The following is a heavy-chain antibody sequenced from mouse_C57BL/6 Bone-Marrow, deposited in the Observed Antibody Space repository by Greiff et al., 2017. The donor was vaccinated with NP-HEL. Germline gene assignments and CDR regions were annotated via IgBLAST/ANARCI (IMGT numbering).Heavy chain of an antibody. V-gene: IGHV1-72*01. J-gene: IGHJ2*01. D-gene: IGHD1-1*01. CDR1: GYTFTSYW. CDR3: ARRVTTVVATEGYYFDY. Sequence: VQLQQPGAELVKPGASVKLSCKASGYTFTSYWMHWVKQRPGRGLEWIGRIDPNSGGTTYNEKFKSKATLTVDKPSSTAYMQLSSLTSEDSAVYYCARRVTTVVATEGYYFDYWGQGTTLTVSS. CDR2: IDPNSGGT.